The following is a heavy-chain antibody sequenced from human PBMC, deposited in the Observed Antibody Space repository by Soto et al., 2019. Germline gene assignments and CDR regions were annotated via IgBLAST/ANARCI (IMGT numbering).Heavy chain of an antibody. CDR2: IFHSGST. CDR3: ARVYSGSYSDS. Sequence: SETLSLTCADSGGSISSNNWWSWVRQPPGKGLEWIGEIFHSGSTHYSPSLKSRVTISVDKSKKYFSLNLTSVTAADTAVYYCARVYSGSYSDSWGQGTLVTVSS. CDR1: GGSISSNNW. V-gene: IGHV4-4*02. J-gene: IGHJ4*02. D-gene: IGHD1-26*01.